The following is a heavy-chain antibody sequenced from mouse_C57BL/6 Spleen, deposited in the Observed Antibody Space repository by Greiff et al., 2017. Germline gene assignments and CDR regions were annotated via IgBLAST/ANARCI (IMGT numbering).Heavy chain of an antibody. D-gene: IGHD1-1*01. CDR1: GYSITSGYY. Sequence: EVKVEESGPGLVKPSQSLSLTCSVTGYSITSGYYWNWIRQFPGNKLEWMGYISYDGSNNYNPSLKNRISITRDTSKNQFFLKLNSVTTEDTATYYCARESYYGSSPLYFDVWGTGTTVTVSS. J-gene: IGHJ1*03. V-gene: IGHV3-6*01. CDR3: ARESYYGSSPLYFDV. CDR2: ISYDGSN.